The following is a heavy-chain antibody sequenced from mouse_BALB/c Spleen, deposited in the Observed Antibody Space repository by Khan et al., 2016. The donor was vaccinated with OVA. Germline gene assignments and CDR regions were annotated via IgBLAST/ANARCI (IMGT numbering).Heavy chain of an antibody. CDR1: GDTFTSAS. CDR3: RKPVKLEHDGGFAY. V-gene: IGHV3S1*01. D-gene: IGHD2-12*01. Sequence: EVQLQESGPSLVKPSQTLSLTCSVTGDTFTSASRNWIRNFPGTKLEYMAYMSYTGDTYYNPSIRSRLSIIRDTSKNHYFLPLRSVTSADTATYSRRKPVKLEHDGGFAYWGQGTLVTVST. J-gene: IGHJ3*01. CDR2: MSYTGDT.